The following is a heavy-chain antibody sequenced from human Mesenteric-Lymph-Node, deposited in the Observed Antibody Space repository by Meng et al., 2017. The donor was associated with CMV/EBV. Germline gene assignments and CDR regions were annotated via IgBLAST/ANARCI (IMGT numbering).Heavy chain of an antibody. CDR3: AREVLSGWSVGHFDF. CDR2: ITRSGNTI. J-gene: IGHJ4*02. V-gene: IGHV3-48*03. CDR1: GFSFSGHD. Sequence: GGSLRLSCAASGFSFSGHDMNWVRQVPGKGLEWVSYITRSGNTIYYADSVKGRFTISRDNAKNSLYLQMNSLRAEDTAIYYCAREVLSGWSVGHFDFWGQGVLVTVSS. D-gene: IGHD6-19*01.